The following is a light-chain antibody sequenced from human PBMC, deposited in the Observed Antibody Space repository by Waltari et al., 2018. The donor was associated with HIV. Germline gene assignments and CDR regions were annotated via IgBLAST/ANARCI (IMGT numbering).Light chain of an antibody. CDR1: SSDVGGYNS. V-gene: IGLV2-11*01. CDR3: CSYAGSYTFV. CDR2: DVT. Sequence: QSALTQPRSVSGPPGQSVAISCTGTSSDVGGYNSVSWYQQHPGKALKLMIYDVTKRPSGVPDRFSGSKSGNTASLTISGLQAEDEADYYCCSYAGSYTFVFGGGTKLTVL. J-gene: IGLJ3*02.